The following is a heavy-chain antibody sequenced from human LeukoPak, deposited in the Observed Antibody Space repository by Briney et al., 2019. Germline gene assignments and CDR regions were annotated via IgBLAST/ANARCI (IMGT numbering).Heavy chain of an antibody. CDR2: IYHAGST. Sequence: PSETLSLTCTVSGASISSSNWWTWVRQPPGEALEWIGEIYHAGSTKYNPSLKSRLTISVDKSNTSFSLSLTSVTAADTAFYYCARAAAVTGQFEFWGQGTLVTVSS. J-gene: IGHJ4*02. CDR3: ARAAAVTGQFEF. CDR1: GASISSSNW. D-gene: IGHD6-19*01. V-gene: IGHV4-4*02.